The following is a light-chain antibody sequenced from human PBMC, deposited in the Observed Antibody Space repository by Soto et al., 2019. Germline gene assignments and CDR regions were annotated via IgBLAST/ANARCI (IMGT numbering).Light chain of an antibody. CDR3: MRGTHWPFT. CDR1: QGLVYSDGNIY. V-gene: IGKV2-30*01. CDR2: KIS. J-gene: IGKJ2*01. Sequence: DVVMTQSPLSLPVTLGQPATISCKSTQGLVYSDGNIYLNWFHQRPGQSPRRLIHKISDRDSGVPDRFSGSGSGTDFTLEISRVEAEDVGIYYCMRGTHWPFTFGQGTKLEIK.